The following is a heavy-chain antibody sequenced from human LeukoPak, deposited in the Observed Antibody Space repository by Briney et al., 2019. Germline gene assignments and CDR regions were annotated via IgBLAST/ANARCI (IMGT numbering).Heavy chain of an antibody. CDR3: ARDRGYNRNYGGFYFDY. J-gene: IGHJ4*02. CDR1: GGSISSYY. D-gene: IGHD1-7*01. Sequence: PSETLSLTCTVSGGSISSYYWSRIRQPPGKGLEWIGYIYYSGSTNYNPSLKSRVTISVDTSKNQFSLKLSSVTAADTAVYYCARDRGYNRNYGGFYFDYWGQGTLVTVSS. V-gene: IGHV4-59*01. CDR2: IYYSGST.